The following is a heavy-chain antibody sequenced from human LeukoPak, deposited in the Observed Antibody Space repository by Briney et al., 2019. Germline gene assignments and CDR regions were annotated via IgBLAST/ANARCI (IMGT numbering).Heavy chain of an antibody. J-gene: IGHJ4*02. CDR2: ISSSGSTI. V-gene: IGHV3-11*04. CDR1: GFTFSDYY. D-gene: IGHD2-2*01. Sequence: GGSLRLSCAAFGFTFSDYYMSWIRQAPGKGLEWVSYISSSGSTIYYADSVKGRFTISRDNAKNSLYLQMNSLRAEDTAVYYCARGDIVVVPAAMDYWGQGTLVTVSS. CDR3: ARGDIVVVPAAMDY.